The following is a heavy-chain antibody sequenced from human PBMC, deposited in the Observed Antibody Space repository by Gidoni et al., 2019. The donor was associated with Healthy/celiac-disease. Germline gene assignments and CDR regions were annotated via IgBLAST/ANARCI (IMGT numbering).Heavy chain of an antibody. CDR3: AKDHPRGLDY. J-gene: IGHJ4*02. CDR2: ISYDGSNK. CDR1: GFTFSSYG. Sequence: QVQLVESGGGVVQPGRSLRLSCAASGFTFSSYGMHWVRQAPGKGLEWVAVISYDGSNKYYADSVKGRFTISRDNSKNTLYLQMNSLRAEDTAVYYCAKDHPRGLDYWGQGTLVTVSS. V-gene: IGHV3-30*18.